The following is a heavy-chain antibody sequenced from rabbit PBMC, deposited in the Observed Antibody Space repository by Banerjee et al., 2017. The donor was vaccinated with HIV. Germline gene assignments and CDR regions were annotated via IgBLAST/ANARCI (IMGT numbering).Heavy chain of an antibody. CDR2: IYVGSNVST. J-gene: IGHJ4*01. CDR3: ARETYDGSDL. D-gene: IGHD4-2*01. Sequence: QQQLEESGGGLVKPGGSLTLTCKASGSDISSNAMCWVRQAPGKGLELIACIYVGSNVSTYYASWAKGRFTISKTSSTTVTLQMTSLTAADTATYFCARETYDGSDLWGPGTLVTVS. V-gene: IGHV1S45*01. CDR1: GSDISSNA.